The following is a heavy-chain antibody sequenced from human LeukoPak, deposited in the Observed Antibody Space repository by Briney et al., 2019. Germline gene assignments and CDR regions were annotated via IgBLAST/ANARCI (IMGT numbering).Heavy chain of an antibody. CDR1: GFTFSNAW. J-gene: IGHJ4*02. Sequence: GGSLRLSCAASGFTFSNAWMSWVRQAPGKRLEWVSGISGSGGSTYYADSVKGRFTISRDNSKNTLYLQMNSLRAEDTAVYYCAKDLQLELEGGFDYWGQGTLVTVSS. D-gene: IGHD1-1*01. CDR3: AKDLQLELEGGFDY. V-gene: IGHV3-23*01. CDR2: ISGSGGST.